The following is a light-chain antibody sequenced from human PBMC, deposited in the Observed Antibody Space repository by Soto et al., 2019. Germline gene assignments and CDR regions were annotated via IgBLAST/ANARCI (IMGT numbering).Light chain of an antibody. V-gene: IGKV3-20*01. CDR1: QNVISDY. CDR2: GAS. Sequence: EIELTQSPGTLSLSPGERATLSCRASQNVISDYLAWYQQKPGQAPRLLIYGASNRATGIPDRFNGSGSGTDFTLTISRLEPEDFAVYYCQQYGSSPLFPFGPGTTVDIK. CDR3: QQYGSSPLFP. J-gene: IGKJ3*01.